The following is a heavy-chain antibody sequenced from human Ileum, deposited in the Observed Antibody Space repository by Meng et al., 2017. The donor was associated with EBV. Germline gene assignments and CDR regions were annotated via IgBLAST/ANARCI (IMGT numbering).Heavy chain of an antibody. D-gene: IGHD2-15*01. Sequence: QRQAQGSGPGLVKPSETLSLSCTVSGGSISSYYWSWIRQPPGKGLEWIGYIYYSGSTNYNPSLKSRVTISVDPSKNQFSLNLSSVTAADTAVYYCARGGWSLDYWGQGTLVTVSS. J-gene: IGHJ4*02. CDR1: GGSISSYY. CDR2: IYYSGST. CDR3: ARGGWSLDY. V-gene: IGHV4-59*08.